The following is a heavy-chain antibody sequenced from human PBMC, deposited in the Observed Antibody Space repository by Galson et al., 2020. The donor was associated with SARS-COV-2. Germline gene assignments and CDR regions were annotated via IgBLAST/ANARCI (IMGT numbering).Heavy chain of an antibody. J-gene: IGHJ6*02. D-gene: IGHD5-18*01. CDR1: GLTVSSNY. CDR2: IYSGGSP. V-gene: IGHV3-53*01. Sequence: GEYLKISCAASGLTVSSNYMSWVRQAPGKGLEWVSVIYSGGSPYYAHPVKGRFTISRDNSKNTLYLQMNSLRAEDTDVYYCARVGGYRKGRDVWGQGTTVTVSS. CDR3: ARVGGYRKGRDV.